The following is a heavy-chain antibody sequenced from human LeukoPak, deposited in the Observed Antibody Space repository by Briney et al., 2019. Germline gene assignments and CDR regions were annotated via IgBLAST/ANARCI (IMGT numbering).Heavy chain of an antibody. CDR2: INPSGGST. D-gene: IGHD6-13*01. J-gene: IGHJ6*02. V-gene: IGHV1-46*01. CDR1: GYTFTSYY. CDR3: ARDLCIAAAGTCYYYGMDV. Sequence: ASVKVSCKASGYTFTSYYMHWVRQAPGQGLEWMGIINPSGGSTSYAQKFQGRVTMTRDTSTSTVYMELSSLRSEDTAVYYCARDLCIAAAGTCYYYGMDVWGQGTTVTVSS.